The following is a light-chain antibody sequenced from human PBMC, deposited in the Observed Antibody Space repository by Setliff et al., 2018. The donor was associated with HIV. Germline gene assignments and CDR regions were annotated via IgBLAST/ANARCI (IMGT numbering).Light chain of an antibody. Sequence: QSVLTQPPSASGTPGQRVTISCSGSSSNIGSNTVNWYQQLPGTAPKLLIYSNNQRPSGVPDRFSGSKSGTSASLAISGLQSEDEADYYCAAWDDSLNAFEVFGTGTKVTVL. CDR1: SSNIGSNT. CDR2: SNN. J-gene: IGLJ1*01. V-gene: IGLV1-44*01. CDR3: AAWDDSLNAFEV.